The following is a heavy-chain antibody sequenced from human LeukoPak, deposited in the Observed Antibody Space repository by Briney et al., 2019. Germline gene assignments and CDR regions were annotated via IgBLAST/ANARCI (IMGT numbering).Heavy chain of an antibody. J-gene: IGHJ3*02. D-gene: IGHD6-13*01. CDR1: GVTFSNNS. CDR2: IIPILRSA. Sequence: ASVKVSCKTSGVTFSNNSITWVRQAPGQGLEWLGGIIPILRSASYAQKFQGRVTITTDESTSTAYMELSSLRSEDTAVYYCASGYSSSWMDAFDIWGQGTMVTVSS. V-gene: IGHV1-69*16. CDR3: ASGYSSSWMDAFDI.